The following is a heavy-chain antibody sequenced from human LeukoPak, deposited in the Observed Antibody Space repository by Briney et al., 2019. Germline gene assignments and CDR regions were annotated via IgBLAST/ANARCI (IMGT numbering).Heavy chain of an antibody. Sequence: GGSLRLSCATSGFIFSHFGMHWVRQAPGKGLEWVAAIQSDGSQEYFADSVKGRSTISRDKSKSTMYLQIDTQRAEDTAVYYCARDSCLIKTCLDYWGQGTLVTVSS. CDR2: IQSDGSQE. CDR3: ARDSCLIKTCLDY. J-gene: IGHJ4*02. D-gene: IGHD3-10*01. CDR1: GFIFSHFG. V-gene: IGHV3-33*01.